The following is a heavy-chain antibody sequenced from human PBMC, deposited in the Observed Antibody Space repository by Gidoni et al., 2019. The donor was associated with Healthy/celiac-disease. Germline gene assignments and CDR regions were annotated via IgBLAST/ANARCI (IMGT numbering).Heavy chain of an antibody. Sequence: EVQLLESGGGLVHPGGSLRLSCAASGFSFSAYAMSWFRQAPGKGLELVSAISGSGGSTYYADSVKGRFTISRDNSKNTLYLQMNSLRAEDTAVYYCAKGGSSSVDAYYYYGMDVWGQGTTVTVSS. CDR3: AKGGSSSVDAYYYYGMDV. CDR2: ISGSGGST. J-gene: IGHJ6*02. V-gene: IGHV3-23*01. D-gene: IGHD6-6*01. CDR1: GFSFSAYA.